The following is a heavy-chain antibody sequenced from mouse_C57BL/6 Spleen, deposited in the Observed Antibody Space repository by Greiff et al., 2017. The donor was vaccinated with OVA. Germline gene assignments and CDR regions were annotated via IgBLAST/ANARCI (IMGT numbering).Heavy chain of an antibody. J-gene: IGHJ2*01. CDR3: ARVTAGSFDY. V-gene: IGHV3-6*01. Sequence: EVQLQQSGPGLVKPSQSLSLTCSVTGYSITSGYYWNWIRQFPGNKLEWMGYISYDGSNNYNPSLKNRISITRDTSKNQFFLKLNSVTTEDTATYYCARVTAGSFDYWGQGTTLTVSS. D-gene: IGHD1-2*01. CDR2: ISYDGSN. CDR1: GYSITSGYY.